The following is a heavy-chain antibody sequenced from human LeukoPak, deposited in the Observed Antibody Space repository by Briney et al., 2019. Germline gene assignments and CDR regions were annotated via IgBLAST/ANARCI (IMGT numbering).Heavy chain of an antibody. Sequence: PGGSLRLSCAASGFTFTSYGMSWVRQAPGKGLEWVSTINSYGAYTYYADSVKGRFTISRDNSKNTLYLQMNSLRAEDTAVYYCAKDQGGSYYGCDYWGQGTLVTVSS. CDR1: GFTFTSYG. J-gene: IGHJ4*02. V-gene: IGHV3-23*01. CDR2: INSYGAYT. D-gene: IGHD1-26*01. CDR3: AKDQGGSYYGCDY.